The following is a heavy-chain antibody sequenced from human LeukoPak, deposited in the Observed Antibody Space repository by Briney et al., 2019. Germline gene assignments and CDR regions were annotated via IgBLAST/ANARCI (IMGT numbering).Heavy chain of an antibody. Sequence: PSETLSLTCAVYGGSFSGYYWSWIRQPPGKGLEWIGEINHSGSTNYNPSLKSRVTISVDTSKNQFSLKLSSVTAADTAVYYCARGWLFLDYWGQGTLVTVSS. D-gene: IGHD3-22*01. V-gene: IGHV4-34*01. J-gene: IGHJ4*02. CDR1: GGSFSGYY. CDR3: ARGWLFLDY. CDR2: INHSGST.